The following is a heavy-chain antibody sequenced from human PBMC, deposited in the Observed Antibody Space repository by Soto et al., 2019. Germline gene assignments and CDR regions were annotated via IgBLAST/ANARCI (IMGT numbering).Heavy chain of an antibody. Sequence: KVSCKASGGTFSSYTISWVRQAPGQGLEWMGRIIPILGIANYAQKFQGRVTITADKSTSTAYMELSSLRSEDTAVYYCASSDFYYDSSGYYPFDSWGQGTLVTVSS. CDR2: IIPILGIA. CDR1: GGTFSSYT. J-gene: IGHJ4*02. V-gene: IGHV1-69*02. CDR3: ASSDFYYDSSGYYPFDS. D-gene: IGHD3-22*01.